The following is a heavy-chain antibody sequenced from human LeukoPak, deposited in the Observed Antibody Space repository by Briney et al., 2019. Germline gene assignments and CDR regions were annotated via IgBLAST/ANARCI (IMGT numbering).Heavy chain of an antibody. D-gene: IGHD2-21*02. J-gene: IGHJ6*03. CDR2: ISWDGGST. Sequence: GGSLRLSCAVSGFTFSGYGMHWVRQAPGKGLEWVSLISWDGGSTYYADSVKGRFTISRDNSKNSLYLQMNSLRAEDTALYYCAKDMTATAYYYYYMDVWGKGTTVTVSS. CDR1: GFTFSGYG. CDR3: AKDMTATAYYYYYMDV. V-gene: IGHV3-43D*04.